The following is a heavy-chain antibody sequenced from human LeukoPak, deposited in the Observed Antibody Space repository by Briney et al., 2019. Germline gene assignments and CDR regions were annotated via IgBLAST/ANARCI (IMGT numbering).Heavy chain of an antibody. CDR3: ARSPGVNYDFWSGYYTSPNFDY. V-gene: IGHV3-7*01. CDR1: GFTFSSYW. D-gene: IGHD3-3*01. J-gene: IGHJ4*02. Sequence: GGSLRLSCAASGFTFSSYWMSWVRQAPGKGLEWVANIKHDGSEKYYVDSVKGRFTISRDNAKNSLYLQMNSLRAEDTAVYYCARSPGVNYDFWSGYYTSPNFDYWGQGTLVTVSS. CDR2: IKHDGSEK.